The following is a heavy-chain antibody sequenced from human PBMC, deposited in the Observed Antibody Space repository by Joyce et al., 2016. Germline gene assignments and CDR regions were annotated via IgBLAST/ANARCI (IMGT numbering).Heavy chain of an antibody. V-gene: IGHV4-30-2*01. CDR1: GGSISSGGYS. CDR3: ARIPQP. D-gene: IGHD2-21*01. CDR2: TYDSGSA. J-gene: IGHJ4*02. Sequence: QLQLQESGSGLLRPSETLSLTCAVSGGSISSGGYSWTWIRQPPGKGLEWIGCTYDSGSAYYNSSLKSRVIISVDRSKNQFSLKLISVTAADTAVYYCARIPQPWGQGTLVTVSS.